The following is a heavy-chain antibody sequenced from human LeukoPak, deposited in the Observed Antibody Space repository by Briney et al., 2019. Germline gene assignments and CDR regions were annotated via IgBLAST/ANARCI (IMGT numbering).Heavy chain of an antibody. J-gene: IGHJ2*01. V-gene: IGHV1-2*02. Sequence: ASVKVSCKASGYTFTGYYMHWVRQAPGQGLEWMGWIHPNSGGTNYAQKFRGRVTMTRDTSISTAYMELSRLRSDDTAVYYCARAPHYSNYVAVAVEAWYFDLWGRGTLVTVSS. CDR2: IHPNSGGT. CDR1: GYTFTGYY. D-gene: IGHD4-11*01. CDR3: ARAPHYSNYVAVAVEAWYFDL.